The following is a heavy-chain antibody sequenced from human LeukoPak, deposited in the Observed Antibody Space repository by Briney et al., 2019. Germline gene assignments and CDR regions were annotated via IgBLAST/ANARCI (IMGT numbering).Heavy chain of an antibody. V-gene: IGHV4-31*03. D-gene: IGHD2-15*01. CDR3: ARRVVVVAATLIDP. Sequence: SQTLSLTCTVSGGSISSGGYYWSWIHQHPGKGLEWIGYIYYSGSTYYNPSLKSRVTISVDTSKNQFSLKLSSVTAADTAVYYCARRVVVVAATLIDPWGQGTLVTVSS. J-gene: IGHJ5*02. CDR2: IYYSGST. CDR1: GGSISSGGYY.